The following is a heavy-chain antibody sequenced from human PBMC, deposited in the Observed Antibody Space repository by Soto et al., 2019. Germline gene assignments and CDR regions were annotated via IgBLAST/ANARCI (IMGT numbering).Heavy chain of an antibody. V-gene: IGHV3-30*18. CDR1: GFTFSSYG. CDR2: ISYDGSNK. Sequence: QVQLVESGGGVVQSGRSLRLSCAASGFTFSSYGMHWVRQAPGKGLEWVALISYDGSNKYYADSVKGRFTISRDNSKNTLYLQMNSLRTEDTAVYYCAKDLGHGGRGAFDIWGQGTMVTVSS. J-gene: IGHJ3*02. D-gene: IGHD7-27*01. CDR3: AKDLGHGGRGAFDI.